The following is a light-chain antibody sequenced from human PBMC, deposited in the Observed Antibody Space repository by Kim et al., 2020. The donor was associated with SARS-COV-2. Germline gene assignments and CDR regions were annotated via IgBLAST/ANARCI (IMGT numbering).Light chain of an antibody. CDR1: VLAKKY. Sequence: SYELTQPSSVSVSPGQTARITCSGDVLAKKYARWFQQKPGQAPVLVIYKDNERPSGFPERFSGSSSGTTVTLTISGAQVEDEAEYYCYSAVDNNWVFGGGTQLTVL. CDR3: YSAVDNNWV. J-gene: IGLJ3*02. V-gene: IGLV3-27*01. CDR2: KDN.